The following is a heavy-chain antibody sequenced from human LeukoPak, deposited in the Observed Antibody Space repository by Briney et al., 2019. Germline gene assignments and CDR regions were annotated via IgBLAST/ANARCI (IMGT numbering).Heavy chain of an antibody. V-gene: IGHV1-46*02. Sequence: ASVKVSCKASGNSLNNYHMRWVRQAPGQGLEWLGIIRPGGDGPSYAQKFQGRVTMTRDMSTSTVYMELSSLTSDDTAVYYCGRDPTYRNYFDSWGQGTLGTVSS. CDR1: GNSLNNYH. CDR2: IRPGGDGP. D-gene: IGHD1-1*01. J-gene: IGHJ4*02. CDR3: GRDPTYRNYFDS.